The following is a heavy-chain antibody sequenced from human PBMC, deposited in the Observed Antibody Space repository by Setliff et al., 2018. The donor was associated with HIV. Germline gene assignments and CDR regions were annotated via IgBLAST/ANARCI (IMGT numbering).Heavy chain of an antibody. CDR3: AKAAPGSIPGFPEYFHH. V-gene: IGHV4-39*02. D-gene: IGHD2-15*01. Sequence: SETLSLTCTVSGGSITSAPYNWGWIRQPPGKGLEWVGSLFSRGTNDYHPSLKSRVTISLDTSQNHFSLKLTSVTAADSAVYFCAKAAPGSIPGFPEYFHHWGQVTLVTVSS. J-gene: IGHJ1*01. CDR2: LFSRGTN. CDR1: GGSITSAPYN.